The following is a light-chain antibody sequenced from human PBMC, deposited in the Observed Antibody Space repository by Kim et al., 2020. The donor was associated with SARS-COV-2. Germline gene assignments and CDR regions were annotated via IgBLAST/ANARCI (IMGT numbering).Light chain of an antibody. V-gene: IGKV1D-13*01. Sequence: ASVGDRVTITCRASQGISSALAWYQQKPGKAPNLLIYGASTLESGVPARFSGSGSGADFTLSISSLQPEDFATYYCQHFNNYSLTFGGGTKVDIK. CDR3: QHFNNYSLT. CDR2: GAS. J-gene: IGKJ4*02. CDR1: QGISSA.